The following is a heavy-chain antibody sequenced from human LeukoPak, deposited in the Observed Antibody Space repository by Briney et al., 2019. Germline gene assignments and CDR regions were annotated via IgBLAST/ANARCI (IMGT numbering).Heavy chain of an antibody. V-gene: IGHV1-8*03. CDR2: MNPNSGNT. CDR1: GYTFTSYD. J-gene: IGHJ4*02. Sequence: ASVKVSCKASGYTFTSYDINWVRQATGQGLEWMGWMNPNSGNTGYAQKFQGRVTITADESTSTAYMELSSLRSEDTAVYYCARDNGYSYGYYWGQGTLVTVSS. CDR3: ARDNGYSYGYY. D-gene: IGHD5-18*01.